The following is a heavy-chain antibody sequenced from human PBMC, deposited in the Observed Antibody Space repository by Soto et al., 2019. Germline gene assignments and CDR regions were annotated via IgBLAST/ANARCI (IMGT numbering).Heavy chain of an antibody. CDR2: TVPVFDTS. Sequence: QVQLVQPGAVVKKPGSSVEVSCKASGGTFNGYGISWVRQAPGQGLEWMGGTVPVFDTSKYAPRFQGRVTIPADKSTSTAYMELSSVRSEDTAIYFCARGVSNSGAYYTGPSAYDLWGQGTLVIVSS. CDR3: ARGVSNSGAYYTGPSAYDL. J-gene: IGHJ3*01. D-gene: IGHD3-10*01. CDR1: GGTFNGYG. V-gene: IGHV1-69*06.